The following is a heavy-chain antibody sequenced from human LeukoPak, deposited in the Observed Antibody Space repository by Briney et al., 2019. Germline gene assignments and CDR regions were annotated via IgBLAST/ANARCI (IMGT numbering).Heavy chain of an antibody. CDR2: ISRSGGST. V-gene: IGHV3-23*01. Sequence: GGSLRLSCAASGFTFSSYAMSWVRQAPGKGLEWVSAISRSGGSTYYADSVKGRFTISRDNSKNTLYLQMNSLRAEDTAVYYCAKSYSSGWNYFDYWGQGTLVTVSS. J-gene: IGHJ4*02. D-gene: IGHD6-19*01. CDR1: GFTFSSYA. CDR3: AKSYSSGWNYFDY.